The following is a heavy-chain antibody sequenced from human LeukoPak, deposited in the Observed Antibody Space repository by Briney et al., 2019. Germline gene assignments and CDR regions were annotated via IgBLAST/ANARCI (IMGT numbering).Heavy chain of an antibody. Sequence: SQTLSLTCAISGDSVSRNSVTWNWSRQSPSRGLEWLARTDYRSKWYIDYAASVKSRISVIPDTSKNQLSLHLHSVTPEDSAVYYCARFASGSHADYWGQGILVTVSS. J-gene: IGHJ4*02. CDR3: ARFASGSHADY. CDR1: GDSVSRNSVT. D-gene: IGHD3-16*01. V-gene: IGHV6-1*01. CDR2: TDYRSKWYI.